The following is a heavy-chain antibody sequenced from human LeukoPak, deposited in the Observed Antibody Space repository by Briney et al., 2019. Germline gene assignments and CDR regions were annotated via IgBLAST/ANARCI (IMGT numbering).Heavy chain of an antibody. V-gene: IGHV1-18*01. CDR2: ISAYNGNT. Sequence: ASVKVSCKASGYTFTSYGISWVRQAPGQGLEWMGWISAYNGNTNYAQKFQGRVTMTRDTSISTAYMELSRLRSDDTAVYYCARVAIVVVPAAQFDPWGQGTLVTVSS. CDR3: ARVAIVVVPAAQFDP. D-gene: IGHD2-2*03. J-gene: IGHJ5*02. CDR1: GYTFTSYG.